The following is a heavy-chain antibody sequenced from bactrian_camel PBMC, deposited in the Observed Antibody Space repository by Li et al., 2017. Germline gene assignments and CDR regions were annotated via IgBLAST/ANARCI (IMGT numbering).Heavy chain of an antibody. V-gene: IGHV3S54*01. CDR2: ISTTHGRT. D-gene: IGHD6*01. CDR3: AADSSSWYHYYR. J-gene: IGHJ4*01. Sequence: HVQLVESGGGSVPTGGSLKLSCVGSAYIFSRCGMGWYRQALGKEREGIAAISTTHGRTIYADSVKGRFTISQDNAKNTLYLQMNSLKSDDTAMYFCAADSSSWYHYYRWGRGTQVTVS. CDR1: AYIFSRCG.